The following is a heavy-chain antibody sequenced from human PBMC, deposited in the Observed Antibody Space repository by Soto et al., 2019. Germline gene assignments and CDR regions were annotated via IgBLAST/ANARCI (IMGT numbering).Heavy chain of an antibody. V-gene: IGHV1-69*13. Sequence: SVKVSCKASGGTFKNSAISWLRQAPGQGLEWMGGILVIFNTANYAQKFHGRVTITADESATTAYMELSSLKSDDTAVYFCARSQCRNGVCYRLSPGLDVWGPGTTVTVSS. CDR1: GGTFKNSA. D-gene: IGHD2-8*01. J-gene: IGHJ6*02. CDR2: ILVIFNTA. CDR3: ARSQCRNGVCYRLSPGLDV.